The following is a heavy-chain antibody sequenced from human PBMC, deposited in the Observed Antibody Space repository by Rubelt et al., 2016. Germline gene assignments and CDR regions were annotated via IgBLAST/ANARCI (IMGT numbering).Heavy chain of an antibody. Sequence: SWVRQAPGKGPEWVGRIKSKNDGGTVDFAAPVKGRFSISRDYSTNNLYLQMNSLKTEDTGIYYCTSGYGLDVWGQGTSVTVSS. CDR3: TSGYGLDV. CDR2: IKSKNDGGTV. J-gene: IGHJ6*02. D-gene: IGHD2-15*01. V-gene: IGHV3-15*01.